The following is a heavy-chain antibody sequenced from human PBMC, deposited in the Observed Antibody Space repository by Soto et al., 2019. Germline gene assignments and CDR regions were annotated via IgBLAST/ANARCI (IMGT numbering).Heavy chain of an antibody. V-gene: IGHV1-69*01. D-gene: IGHD3-22*01. Sequence: QVQLVQSGAEVKKPGSSVKVSCKASGGTFSSYAISWVRQAPGQGLEWMGGIIPIFGTANYAQKFQGRVTITADESTSTAYMELSSLRSDDTAVYYCTYDSSGYTTKLHHHKFDYWGQGTLVTVSS. J-gene: IGHJ4*02. CDR1: GGTFSSYA. CDR3: TYDSSGYTTKLHHHKFDY. CDR2: IIPIFGTA.